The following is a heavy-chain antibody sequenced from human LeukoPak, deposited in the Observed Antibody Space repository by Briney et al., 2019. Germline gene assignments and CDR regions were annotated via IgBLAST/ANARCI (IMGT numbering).Heavy chain of an antibody. CDR1: GYTFTGYY. CDR2: IIPIFGTA. V-gene: IGHV1-69*13. J-gene: IGHJ4*02. Sequence: SVKVSCKASGYTFTGYYMHWVRQAPGQGLEWMGGIIPIFGTANYAQKFQGRVTITADESTSTAYMELSSLRSEDTAVYYCALDSGSYYAGGYWGQGTLVTVSS. D-gene: IGHD1-26*01. CDR3: ALDSGSYYAGGY.